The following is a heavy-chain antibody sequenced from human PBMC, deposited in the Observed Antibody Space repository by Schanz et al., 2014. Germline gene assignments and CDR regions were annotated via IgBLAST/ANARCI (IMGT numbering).Heavy chain of an antibody. Sequence: EVQLLESGGGLVQPGGSLRLSCAASGFTFSSYAMSWVRQAPGKGLEWVSAISGSGGSTYYADSVKGRFTISRDNSKSTLYVEMNSLRVEDTAVYYCAKDAENTAMITDYFDYWGQGTLVTVSS. D-gene: IGHD5-18*01. V-gene: IGHV3-23*01. CDR1: GFTFSSYA. J-gene: IGHJ4*02. CDR2: ISGSGGST. CDR3: AKDAENTAMITDYFDY.